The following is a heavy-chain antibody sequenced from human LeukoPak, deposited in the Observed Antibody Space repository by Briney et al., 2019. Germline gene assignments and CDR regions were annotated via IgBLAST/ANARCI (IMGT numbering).Heavy chain of an antibody. V-gene: IGHV4-4*01. CDR1: GFTFSNAW. CDR2: IYSDGGT. J-gene: IGHJ4*02. Sequence: GSLRLSCAASGFTFSNAWMSWVRQPPGQKLEWIGSIYSDGGTHYNPSFNSRLTISADMSRNQFSLNLRSVTAADTAVYFCVRDGGNWDVHYWGQGTLVTVSS. CDR3: VRDGGNWDVHY. D-gene: IGHD3-16*01.